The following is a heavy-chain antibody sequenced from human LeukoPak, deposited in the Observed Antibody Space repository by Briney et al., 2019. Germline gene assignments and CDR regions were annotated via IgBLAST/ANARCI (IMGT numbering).Heavy chain of an antibody. CDR1: GYTFTSYY. CDR3: ATDRGNSAFGLFKPE. CDR2: INPSGGST. Sequence: AASVKVSCKASGYTFTSYYMHWVRQAPGQGLEWMGIINPSGGSTSYAQKFQGRVTMTRDTSTSTVYMELSSLRSEDTAVYYCATDRGNSAFGLFKPEWGQGTLVTVSS. D-gene: IGHD2/OR15-2a*01. J-gene: IGHJ4*02. V-gene: IGHV1-46*01.